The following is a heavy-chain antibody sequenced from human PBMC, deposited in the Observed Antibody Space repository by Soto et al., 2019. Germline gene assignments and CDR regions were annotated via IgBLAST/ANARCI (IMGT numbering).Heavy chain of an antibody. CDR2: IKSKTDGGTT. J-gene: IGHJ4*02. V-gene: IGHV3-15*01. CDR3: TTDSIRYFDWPAYQQIEY. CDR1: GFTFSNAW. D-gene: IGHD3-9*01. Sequence: PGGSLRLSCAASGFTFSNAWMSWVRQAPGKGLEWVGRIKSKTDGGTTDYAAPVKGRFTISRDDSKNTLYLQMNSLKTEDTAVYYCTTDSIRYFDWPAYQQIEYWGQGTLVTVSS.